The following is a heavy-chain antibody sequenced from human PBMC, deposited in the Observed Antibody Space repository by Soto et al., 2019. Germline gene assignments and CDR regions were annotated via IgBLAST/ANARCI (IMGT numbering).Heavy chain of an antibody. D-gene: IGHD3-10*01. CDR1: GGSISSGGYY. Sequence: PSETLSLTCTVSGGSISSGGYYWSWIRQHPGKGLEWIGYIYYSGSTYYNPSLKSRVTISVDTSKNQFSLKLSSVTAADTAVYYCATTRLLWFGELSNYYMDVWGKGTTVTVSS. CDR2: IYYSGST. J-gene: IGHJ6*03. V-gene: IGHV4-31*03. CDR3: ATTRLLWFGELSNYYMDV.